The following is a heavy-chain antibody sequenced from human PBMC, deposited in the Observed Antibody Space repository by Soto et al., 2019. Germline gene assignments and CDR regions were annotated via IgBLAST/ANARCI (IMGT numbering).Heavy chain of an antibody. D-gene: IGHD2-15*01. J-gene: IGHJ6*02. V-gene: IGHV6-1*01. CDR1: GDSVSSNSAA. CDR2: TYYRSKWYN. CDR3: ARDRLVAATSAPPYCYYGMDV. Sequence: SQTLSLTCAISGDSVSSNSAAWNWIRQSPSRGLEWLGRTYYRSKWYNDYAVSVKSRITINPDTSKNQFSLQLNSVTPEDTAVYYCARDRLVAATSAPPYCYYGMDVWGQGTTVTVSS.